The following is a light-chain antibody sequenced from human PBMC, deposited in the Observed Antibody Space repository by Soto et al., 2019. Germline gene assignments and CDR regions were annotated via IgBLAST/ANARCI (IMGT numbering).Light chain of an antibody. V-gene: IGLV2-14*03. CDR3: SSYTSNNTVV. CDR1: SSDVGGYNY. Sequence: QSVLTQPASVSGSPGQSITISCTGTSSDVGGYNYVSWYQQHSGRAPKLMIYDVSNRPSGVSNRFSGSKSGNTASLTISGVQTEDDADYYCSSYTSNNTVVFGGGTKVTVL. CDR2: DVS. J-gene: IGLJ3*02.